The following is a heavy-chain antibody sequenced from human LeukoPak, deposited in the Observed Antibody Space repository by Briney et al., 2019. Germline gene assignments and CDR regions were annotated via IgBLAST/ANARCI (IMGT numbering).Heavy chain of an antibody. V-gene: IGHV4-59*01. Sequence: SETLSLTCTVSGGSISSYYWSWIRQPPGKGLEWIGYIYYSGSTNYNPSLKSRVTISVDTSKNQFSLKLSSVTAADTAVYYCAREAPDAFDIWGQGTMVTASS. J-gene: IGHJ3*02. CDR2: IYYSGST. CDR1: GGSISSYY. CDR3: AREAPDAFDI.